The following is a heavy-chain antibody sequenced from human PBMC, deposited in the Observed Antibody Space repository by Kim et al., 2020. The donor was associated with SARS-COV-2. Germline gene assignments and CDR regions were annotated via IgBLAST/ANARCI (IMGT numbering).Heavy chain of an antibody. Sequence: ADSVKGRFTLSRDNSKNTLYLQMNSLRAEDTAVYYCARDNYYDSSGYPSYWGQGTLVTVSS. J-gene: IGHJ4*02. D-gene: IGHD3-22*01. V-gene: IGHV3-30*01. CDR3: ARDNYYDSSGYPSY.